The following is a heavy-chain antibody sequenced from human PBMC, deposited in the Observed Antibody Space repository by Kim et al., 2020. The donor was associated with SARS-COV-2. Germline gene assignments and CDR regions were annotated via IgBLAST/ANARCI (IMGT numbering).Heavy chain of an antibody. D-gene: IGHD2-2*01. Sequence: SVKVSCKASGGTFSSYTISWVRQAPGQGLEWMGRIIPILGIANYAQKFQGRVTITADKSTSTAYMELSSLRSEDTAVYYCARDYQKKPVPYYNWFDPWGQGTLVTVSS. V-gene: IGHV1-69*04. CDR3: ARDYQKKPVPYYNWFDP. J-gene: IGHJ5*02. CDR2: IIPILGIA. CDR1: GGTFSSYT.